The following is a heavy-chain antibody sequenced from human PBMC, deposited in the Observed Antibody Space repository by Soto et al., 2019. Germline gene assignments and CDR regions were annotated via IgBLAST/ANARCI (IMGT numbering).Heavy chain of an antibody. J-gene: IGHJ4*02. D-gene: IGHD6-13*01. Sequence: GGSLRLSCSASGFTFSSYAIHWSRQAPGKGLEYVSAISSNGGRTYYSDSSKGRFTIFRDKSKNTLYLQISSLRAEDTAVYYCVKDRGISAGEYYFDYWGQGTLVTVSS. CDR3: VKDRGISAGEYYFDY. CDR2: ISSNGGRT. CDR1: GFTFSSYA. V-gene: IGHV3-64D*06.